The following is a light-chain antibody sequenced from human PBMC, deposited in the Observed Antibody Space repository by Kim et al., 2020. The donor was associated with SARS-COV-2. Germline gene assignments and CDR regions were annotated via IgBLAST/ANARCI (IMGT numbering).Light chain of an antibody. J-gene: IGKJ3*01. CDR2: AAS. V-gene: IGKV1-39*01. CDR1: QSISSH. CDR3: QQSYITPFT. Sequence: DFQMTQLPSSLSASVGDRVTITCRTTQSISSHLNWYQQKPGRAPKLLISAASTLQGGVPSRFSGSGSETDFTLTISSLQPEDFATYFCQQSYITPFTFGPGTKVDIK.